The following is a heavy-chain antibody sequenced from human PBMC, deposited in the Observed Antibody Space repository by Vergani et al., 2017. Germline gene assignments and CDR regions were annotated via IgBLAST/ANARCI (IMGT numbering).Heavy chain of an antibody. J-gene: IGHJ4*02. D-gene: IGHD3-16*01. CDR2: ISGHGDRT. V-gene: IGHV3-23*01. CDR1: GFTFSNSA. Sequence: EVHLLESGGGQVEAGGSLRLSCVASGFTFSNSAMSWVRQTSGKGLEWVSAISGHGDRTYYADSVKGRFTISRDNSKNTVYLQMNSLKAEDRATYYCAGEERSNASPFVGDWGQGTRVTV. CDR3: AGEERSNASPFVGD.